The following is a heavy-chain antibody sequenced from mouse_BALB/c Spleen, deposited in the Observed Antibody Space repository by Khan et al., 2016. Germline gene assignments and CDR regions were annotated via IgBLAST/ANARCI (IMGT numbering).Heavy chain of an antibody. V-gene: IGHV1S56*01. D-gene: IGHD2-3*01. CDR2: NYPGDGMI. J-gene: IGHJ3*01. CDR3: ARVYDGYSAWFGY. CDR1: GYAFTSYY. Sequence: QIQLVQSGPELVKPGASVKMSCKASGYAFTSYYIHWVKQRPGQGLEWIGWNYPGDGMINYNEKFRGRTTLTADKSSSTAYMLLSSLTSEDSAIYFCARVYDGYSAWFGYWGQGTLVTVSA.